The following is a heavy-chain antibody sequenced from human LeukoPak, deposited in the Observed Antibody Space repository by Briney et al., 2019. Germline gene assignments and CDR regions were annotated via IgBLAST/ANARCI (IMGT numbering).Heavy chain of an antibody. D-gene: IGHD1-26*01. J-gene: IGHJ6*02. CDR2: INAGNGNT. Sequence: GASVKVSCKASGYTFTSYVIHWVRQAPGQRLEWMGWINAGNGNTKYSQKFQGRVTITRDTSASTAYMELSSLRSEDTAVYYCATAGWYSGSYYNYYYYGMDVWGQGTTVTVSS. V-gene: IGHV1-3*01. CDR3: ATAGWYSGSYYNYYYYGMDV. CDR1: GYTFTSYV.